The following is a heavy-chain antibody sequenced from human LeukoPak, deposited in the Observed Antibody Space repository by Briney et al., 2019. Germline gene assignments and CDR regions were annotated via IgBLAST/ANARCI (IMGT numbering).Heavy chain of an antibody. CDR3: ARHSEYYSGSGSASGYFDY. V-gene: IGHV4-39*01. D-gene: IGHD3-10*01. Sequence: SETLSLTCTVSGGSISSISYYWGWIRQPPGKGLEWIGTIYYSGSTYHSPSLKSRVPISGDTSKNQISLKLNSVTAADTAVYYCARHSEYYSGSGSASGYFDYWGQGTLVIVSS. CDR1: GGSISSISYY. J-gene: IGHJ4*02. CDR2: IYYSGST.